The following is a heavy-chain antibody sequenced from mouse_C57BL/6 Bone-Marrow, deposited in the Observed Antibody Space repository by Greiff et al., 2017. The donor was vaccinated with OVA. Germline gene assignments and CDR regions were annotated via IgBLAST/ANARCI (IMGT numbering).Heavy chain of an antibody. V-gene: IGHV2-5*01. CDR3: AKTDYYGSSYGYFDV. J-gene: IGHJ1*03. CDR1: GFSLTSYG. D-gene: IGHD1-1*01. Sequence: VKLMESGPGLVQPSQSLSITCTVSGFSLTSYGVHWVRQSPGKGLEWLGVIWSGGSTDYNAAFMSSLSITKDNSKSQVFFKMNSLQADDTAIYYCAKTDYYGSSYGYFDVWGTGTTVTVSS. CDR2: IWSGGST.